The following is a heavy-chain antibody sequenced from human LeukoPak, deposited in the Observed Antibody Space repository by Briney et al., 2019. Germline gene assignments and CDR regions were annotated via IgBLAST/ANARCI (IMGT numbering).Heavy chain of an antibody. V-gene: IGHV3-23*01. Sequence: GGSLRLSCAASGFTFSSYVMIWVRQAPGKGLEWVSGISDSGGGTYYADSVKGRLTISRDNSKNTLYLQMNSLRAEDTAVYYCAKLPGRAADYWGQGTLVTVYS. CDR2: ISDSGGGT. CDR1: GFTFSSYV. CDR3: AKLPGRAADY. J-gene: IGHJ4*02.